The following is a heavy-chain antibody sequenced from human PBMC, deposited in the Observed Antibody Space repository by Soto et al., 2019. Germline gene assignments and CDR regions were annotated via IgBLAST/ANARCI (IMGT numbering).Heavy chain of an antibody. CDR2: IYWDDDK. Sequence: QITLKESGPTLVKPTQTLTLTCTFSGFSLSTSGVGVGWIRQPPGKALEWLALIYWDDDKRYSPSLKSRLTIXXDXSXXQVVLTMTNMDPVDTATYYCAHRQGGLYTNNWFDPWGQGTLVTVSS. J-gene: IGHJ5*02. CDR1: GFSLSTSGVG. V-gene: IGHV2-5*02. D-gene: IGHD2-15*01. CDR3: AHRQGGLYTNNWFDP.